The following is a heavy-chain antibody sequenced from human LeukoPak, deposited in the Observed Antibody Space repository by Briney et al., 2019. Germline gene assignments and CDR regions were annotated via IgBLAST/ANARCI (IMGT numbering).Heavy chain of an antibody. D-gene: IGHD2-2*01. V-gene: IGHV3-21*01. CDR3: ASICSSTSCYGVDY. CDR2: ISSSSSYI. J-gene: IGHJ4*02. CDR1: GFTFSSYS. Sequence: GGSLRLSCAASGFTFSSYSMNWVRQAPGKGLEWVSSISSSSSYIYYADSVKGRFTISRDNAKNSLYLQMNSLRAEDTAVYYCASICSSTSCYGVDYWGQGTLVTVSS.